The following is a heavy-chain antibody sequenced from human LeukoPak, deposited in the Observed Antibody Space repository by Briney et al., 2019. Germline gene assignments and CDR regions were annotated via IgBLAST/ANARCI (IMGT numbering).Heavy chain of an antibody. CDR1: GFTFSDAW. D-gene: IGHD2-15*01. CDR3: TTRRQDGW. J-gene: IGHJ4*02. Sequence: PGGSLRLSCVGSGFTFSDAWMSWVRQAPGKGLEWVGRIKSKSDGGTIGYAAPVKGRFTISRDDSRNTLCLQMNSLKTEDTAVYYCTTRRQDGWWGQGTLVTVS. V-gene: IGHV3-15*01. CDR2: IKSKSDGGTI.